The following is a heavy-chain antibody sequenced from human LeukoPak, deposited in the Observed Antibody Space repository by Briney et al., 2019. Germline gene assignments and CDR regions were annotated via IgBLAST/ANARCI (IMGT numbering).Heavy chain of an antibody. Sequence: GASVKVSCKASGYTFTSYYMRWVRQAPGQGLEWMGIINPSGGSTSYAQKFQGRVTMTRDTSTSTVYMELSSLRSEDTAVYYCARDRQGLYYFDYWGQGTLVTVSS. D-gene: IGHD3/OR15-3a*01. V-gene: IGHV1-46*01. CDR2: INPSGGST. J-gene: IGHJ4*02. CDR1: GYTFTSYY. CDR3: ARDRQGLYYFDY.